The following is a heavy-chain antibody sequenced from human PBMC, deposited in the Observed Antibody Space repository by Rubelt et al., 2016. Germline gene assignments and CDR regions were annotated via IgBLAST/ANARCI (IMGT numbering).Heavy chain of an antibody. CDR3: AKDLYSGYDLSGFRRWGWDSQIDY. V-gene: IGHV3-33*06. Sequence: SYGMHWVRQAPGKGLEWVAVIWYDGSNKYYADSVKGRFTISRDNSKNTLYLQMNSLRAEDTAVYYCAKDLYSGYDLSGFRRWGWDSQIDYWGQGTLVTVSS. CDR1: SYG. D-gene: IGHD5-12*01. CDR2: IWYDGSNK. J-gene: IGHJ4*02.